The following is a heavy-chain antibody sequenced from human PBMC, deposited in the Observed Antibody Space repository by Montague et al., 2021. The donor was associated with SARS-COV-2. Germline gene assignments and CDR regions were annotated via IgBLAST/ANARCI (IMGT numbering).Heavy chain of an antibody. V-gene: IGHV3-74*01. CDR1: GFTFSSYW. D-gene: IGHD5-12*01. CDR3: ARDIVAPYYFDY. Sequence: SLRLSCAASGFTFSSYWMHWVRQAPGKGLVWVSRINSDGSSTSYADSVKGRFTISRDNAKNTLYLQMNNLRAEDTAVYYCARDIVAPYYFDYWGQGTLVTVSS. J-gene: IGHJ4*02. CDR2: INSDGSST.